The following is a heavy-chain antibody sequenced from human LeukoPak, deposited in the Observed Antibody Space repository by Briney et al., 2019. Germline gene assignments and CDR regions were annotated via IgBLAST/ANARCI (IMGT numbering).Heavy chain of an antibody. V-gene: IGHV4-30-4*08. D-gene: IGHD2-2*01. CDR2: IYYSGST. Sequence: SETLSLTCTVSGGSISSGDYYWSWIRQPPGKGREWIGYIYYSGSTYYNPSLKSRVTISVDTSKNQFSLKLSSVTAAGTAVYYCARVPAAIGGFDPWGQGTLVTVSS. J-gene: IGHJ5*02. CDR1: GGSISSGDYY. CDR3: ARVPAAIGGFDP.